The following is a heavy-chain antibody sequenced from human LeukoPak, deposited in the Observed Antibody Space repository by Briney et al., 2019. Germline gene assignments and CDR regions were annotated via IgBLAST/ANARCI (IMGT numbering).Heavy chain of an antibody. Sequence: GGSLRLSCAASGFTFSSYAMHWVRQAPGKGLEWVAVISYDGSNKYYADSVKGRFTISRDNSKNTLYLQMNSLRAEDTAVYYCARDSPYSDRAFDIWGQGTMVTVSS. D-gene: IGHD2-15*01. CDR2: ISYDGSNK. J-gene: IGHJ3*02. V-gene: IGHV3-30-3*01. CDR1: GFTFSSYA. CDR3: ARDSPYSDRAFDI.